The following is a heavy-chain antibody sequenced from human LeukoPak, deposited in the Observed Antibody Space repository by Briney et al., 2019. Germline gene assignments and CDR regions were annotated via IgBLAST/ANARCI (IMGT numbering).Heavy chain of an antibody. CDR1: GYTFTSHY. V-gene: IGHV1-46*01. Sequence: ASVKVSCKASGYTFTSHYMHWVRQAPGQGLEWMGIINPSGGSTSYAQKFQGRVTMTRDTSTSTVYMELSSLRSEDTAVYYCARDSGYYDSSGLPRYWGQGTLVTVSS. CDR2: INPSGGST. J-gene: IGHJ4*02. CDR3: ARDSGYYDSSGLPRY. D-gene: IGHD3-22*01.